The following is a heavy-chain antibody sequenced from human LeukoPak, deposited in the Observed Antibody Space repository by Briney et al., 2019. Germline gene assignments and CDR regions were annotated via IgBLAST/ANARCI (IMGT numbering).Heavy chain of an antibody. Sequence: GGSLRLSCAVSGFTFSSYAMSWVRQAPGKGLEWVSAISGSGGSTYYADSVKGRFTISRDNSKNTLYLQMNSLRAEDTAVYYCATTGDYYYGSGSPPPDYWGQGTLVTVSS. CDR1: GFTFSSYA. D-gene: IGHD3-10*01. V-gene: IGHV3-23*01. CDR2: ISGSGGST. CDR3: ATTGDYYYGSGSPPPDY. J-gene: IGHJ4*02.